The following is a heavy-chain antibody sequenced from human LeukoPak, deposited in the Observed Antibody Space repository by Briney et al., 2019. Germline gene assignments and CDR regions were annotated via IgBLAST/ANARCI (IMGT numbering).Heavy chain of an antibody. Sequence: GGSLRLSCAASGFTFSSYAMSWVRQAPGKGLEWVSAISGSGGGTYYADSVKGRFTISRDNSKNTLYLQMNSLRAEDTAVYYCAKTSGSYYVAFDIWGQGTMVTVSS. CDR3: AKTSGSYYVAFDI. D-gene: IGHD1-26*01. J-gene: IGHJ3*02. CDR2: ISGSGGGT. V-gene: IGHV3-23*01. CDR1: GFTFSSYA.